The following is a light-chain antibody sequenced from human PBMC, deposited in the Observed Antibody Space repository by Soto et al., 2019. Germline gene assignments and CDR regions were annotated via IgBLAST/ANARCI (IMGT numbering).Light chain of an antibody. Sequence: DIRMTQSPSSLSVSVGDGVTITCRASETINNNLNWYQQKPGRAPKLLIHAASTLQSGVPSRFSGSGSGTDFTLTISSLQPEDFATYSCQQSYTTPWTFGLGTRVEI. V-gene: IGKV1-39*01. CDR1: ETINNN. J-gene: IGKJ1*01. CDR2: AAS. CDR3: QQSYTTPWT.